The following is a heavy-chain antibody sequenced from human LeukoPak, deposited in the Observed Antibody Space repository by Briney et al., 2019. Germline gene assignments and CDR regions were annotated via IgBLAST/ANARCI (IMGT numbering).Heavy chain of an antibody. J-gene: IGHJ3*01. CDR1: GFTFSSYG. V-gene: IGHV3-30*02. D-gene: IGHD2-2*01. CDR3: AKGRQELQLLSGYDAFDL. CDR2: IRYDGSNK. Sequence: PGGSLRLSCAASGFTFSSYGMHWVRQAPGKGLEWVAFIRYDGSNKYYADSVKGRFTISRDNSKNTLYLQMNSLRAEDTAVYYCAKGRQELQLLSGYDAFDLWGQGTLVTVSS.